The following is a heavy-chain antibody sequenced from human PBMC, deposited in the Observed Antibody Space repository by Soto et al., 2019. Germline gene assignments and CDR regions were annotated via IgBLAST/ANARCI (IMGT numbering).Heavy chain of an antibody. V-gene: IGHV1-18*01. D-gene: IGHD2-2*01. CDR2: ISAYNGNT. Sequence: ASVKVSCKASGYTFTSYGISWVRQAPGQGLEWMGWISAYNGNTNYAQKLKARVTITTDTSTTKPNKKLRSLRTDDTAVYYCASYGSRSTSFPWGQGTLVTVSS. CDR3: ASYGSRSTSFP. J-gene: IGHJ4*02. CDR1: GYTFTSYG.